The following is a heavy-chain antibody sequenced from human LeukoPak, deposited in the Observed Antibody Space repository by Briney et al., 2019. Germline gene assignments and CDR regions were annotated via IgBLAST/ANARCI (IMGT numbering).Heavy chain of an antibody. CDR2: IYTGGTT. CDR3: ARAVDIVATTPFDL. Sequence: PGGSLRLSCAASGFTVSSNYMSWVRQAPGKGLEWVSVIYTGGTTYYADSVKGRFTISRDNSKNTVYLDMNSLRAEDTAVYYCARAVDIVATTPFDLWGQGTMVTVSS. D-gene: IGHD5-12*01. J-gene: IGHJ3*01. V-gene: IGHV3-66*01. CDR1: GFTVSSNY.